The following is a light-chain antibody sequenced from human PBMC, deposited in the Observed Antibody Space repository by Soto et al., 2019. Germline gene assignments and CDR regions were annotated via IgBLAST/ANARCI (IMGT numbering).Light chain of an antibody. Sequence: EIVMTQSPATLSVSPGERATLSCRASQSVSSNLAWYQQKPGQAPRLLIYGASSRATGIPARFSGSGSGTDFTITISSLQSEDFAVYYWQQYNNWPLTFGQGTKVEI. V-gene: IGKV3-15*01. CDR3: QQYNNWPLT. CDR2: GAS. CDR1: QSVSSN. J-gene: IGKJ1*01.